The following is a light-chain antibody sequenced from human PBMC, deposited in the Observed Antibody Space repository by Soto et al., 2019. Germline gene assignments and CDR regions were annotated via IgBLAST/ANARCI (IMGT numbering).Light chain of an antibody. CDR2: WAS. Sequence: DIVMTQSPDFLAVSLGERATINCKSSQSVLDSSNNKNYIAWYQQKPGQPPKLLIYWASTRESGVPDRFSGSGSGTDFTLTISTLQAENVAIYNCQQYFTTPITFGQGIRLE. V-gene: IGKV4-1*01. CDR3: QQYFTTPIT. J-gene: IGKJ5*01. CDR1: QSVLDSSNNKNY.